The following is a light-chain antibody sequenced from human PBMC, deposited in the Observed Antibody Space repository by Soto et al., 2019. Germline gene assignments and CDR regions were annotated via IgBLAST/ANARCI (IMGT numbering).Light chain of an antibody. CDR3: QQYNSYSPRT. J-gene: IGKJ1*01. Sequence: DVQLTQAPSTLSASVGDRVTITCRASQSIGNWLAWYQQKPGKAPNLLIYDASTLENGVPSRFIGSASGTDFTLTISSLQPYDFATYYCQQYNSYSPRTFGQGTKVEFK. V-gene: IGKV1-5*01. CDR1: QSIGNW. CDR2: DAS.